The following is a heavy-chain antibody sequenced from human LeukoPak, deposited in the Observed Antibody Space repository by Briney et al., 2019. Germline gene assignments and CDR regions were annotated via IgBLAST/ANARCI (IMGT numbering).Heavy chain of an antibody. V-gene: IGHV1-18*04. CDR1: GYTFTSYG. J-gene: IGHJ4*02. CDR2: ISAYNGNT. CDR3: ARDQWRHLEDYYDSSCYYYNY. Sequence: ASVKVSCKASGYTFTSYGISWVRQAPGQGLEWMGWISAYNGNTNYAQKLQGIVTMTRDTSTSTAYMELRSLRSDDTAVYYCARDQWRHLEDYYDSSCYYYNYWGQGTLVTVSS. D-gene: IGHD3-22*01.